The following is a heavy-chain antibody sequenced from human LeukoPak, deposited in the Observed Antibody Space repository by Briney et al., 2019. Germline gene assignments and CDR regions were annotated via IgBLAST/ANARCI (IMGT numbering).Heavy chain of an antibody. V-gene: IGHV1-18*01. J-gene: IGHJ4*02. CDR2: ISAYNGNT. D-gene: IGHD4-17*01. Sequence: ASVKVSCKASGYTFTSYGISRVRQAPGQGLEWMGWISAYNGNTNYAQKLQGRVTMTTDTSTSTAYMELRSLRSDDTAVYYCARQPEKDDYGDPFLFDYWGQGTLVTVSS. CDR3: ARQPEKDDYGDPFLFDY. CDR1: GYTFTSYG.